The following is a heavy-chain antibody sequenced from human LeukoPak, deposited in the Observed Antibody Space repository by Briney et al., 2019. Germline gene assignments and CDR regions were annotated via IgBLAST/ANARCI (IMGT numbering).Heavy chain of an antibody. CDR3: AGGVAGIAAAGTIFDD. CDR1: GGSFSGYY. J-gene: IGHJ4*02. D-gene: IGHD6-13*01. CDR2: INHSGST. V-gene: IGHV4-34*01. Sequence: SETLSLTCAVYGGSFSGYYWSWIRQPPGKGLEWIGEINHSGSTNYNPSLKSRVTISVDTSKNQFSLKLSSVTAADTAVYYCAGGVAGIAAAGTIFDDWGQGTLVTVSS.